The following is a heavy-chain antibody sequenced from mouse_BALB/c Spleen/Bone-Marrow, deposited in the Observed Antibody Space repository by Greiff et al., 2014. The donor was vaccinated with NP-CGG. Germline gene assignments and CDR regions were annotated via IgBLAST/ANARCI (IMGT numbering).Heavy chain of an antibody. J-gene: IGHJ4*01. V-gene: IGHV1S81*02. D-gene: IGHD2-5*01. CDR2: INPSNGRS. CDR3: ARRSNYGAMDY. Sequence: VQLQQSGAELVKPGASVKLSCKASGYTFTSHWMHWVKQRPGQGLEWIGEINPSNGRSNDNEKFKSKATLTVDKSSSTAYMQLSSLTAEDSAVYDRARRSNYGAMDYWGQGTSVTVSA. CDR1: GYTFTSHW.